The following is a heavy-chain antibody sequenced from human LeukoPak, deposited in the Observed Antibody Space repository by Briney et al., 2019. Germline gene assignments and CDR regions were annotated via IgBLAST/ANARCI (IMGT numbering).Heavy chain of an antibody. J-gene: IGHJ4*02. CDR3: AKEVPNTGEAFAY. V-gene: IGHV3-23*01. D-gene: IGHD3-16*01. CDR2: ISASGDGT. Sequence: GGSLRLSCAASGFTFSSYAMSWVRQTPGKGLYWVSTISASGDGTYYVASVKGRFTISRDNSKDTLYLQMNSLKAEDTAVYYCAKEVPNTGEAFAYWGQGTLVTVSS. CDR1: GFTFSSYA.